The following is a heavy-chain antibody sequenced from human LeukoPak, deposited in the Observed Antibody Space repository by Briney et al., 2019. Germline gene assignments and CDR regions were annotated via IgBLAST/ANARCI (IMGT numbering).Heavy chain of an antibody. V-gene: IGHV4-28*01. J-gene: IGHJ4*02. CDR1: GYSISSSNW. CDR3: ARIGPSSWVYFDY. CDR2: IYYSGST. Sequence: SDTLSLTCAVSGYSISSSNWWGWIRQPPGKGLEWIGYIYYSGSTYYNPSLKSRVTMSVDTSKNQFSLKLSSVTAVDTAVYYCARIGPSSWVYFDYWGQGTLVTVSS. D-gene: IGHD6-13*01.